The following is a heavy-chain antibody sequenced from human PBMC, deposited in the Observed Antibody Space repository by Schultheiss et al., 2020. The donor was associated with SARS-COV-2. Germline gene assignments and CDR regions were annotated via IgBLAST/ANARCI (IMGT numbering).Heavy chain of an antibody. CDR2: IYYNGNT. D-gene: IGHD5-12*01. J-gene: IGHJ4*02. CDR1: GGSLTSHY. V-gene: IGHV4-59*11. Sequence: SETLSLTCTVSGGSLTSHYWTWIRQSPGKGLEWIGYIYYNGNTNCNPSLKSRVTMSIDTSKNQFSLKLSSVTAEDTAVYYCARPGPTIGVVDYWGQGTLVTVSS. CDR3: ARPGPTIGVVDY.